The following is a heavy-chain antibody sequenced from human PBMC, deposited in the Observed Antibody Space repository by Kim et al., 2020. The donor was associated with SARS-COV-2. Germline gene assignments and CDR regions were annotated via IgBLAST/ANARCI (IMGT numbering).Heavy chain of an antibody. D-gene: IGHD6-13*01. CDR3: AREEDSSSWTGAFDY. J-gene: IGHJ4*02. Sequence: SETLSLTCTVSGGSISSGDYYWSWIRQPPGKGLEWIGYIYYSGSTYYNPSLKSRVTISVDTSKNQFSLKLSSVTAADTAVYYCAREEDSSSWTGAFDYWGQGTLVTVSS. CDR2: IYYSGST. CDR1: GGSISSGDYY. V-gene: IGHV4-30-4*01.